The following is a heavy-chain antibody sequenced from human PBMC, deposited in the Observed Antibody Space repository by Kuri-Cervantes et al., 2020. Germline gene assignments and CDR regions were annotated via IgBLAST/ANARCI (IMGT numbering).Heavy chain of an antibody. CDR3: AKDRLAAPEGFEY. V-gene: IGHV3-30*02. D-gene: IGHD6-25*01. CDR1: GFTFSNYG. Sequence: GGSLRPSCAASGFTFSNYGMHWVRQAPGKGLEWVAFIRYDGSNKYYADSLKGRFTISRDNSKNTLYLQMNSLRAEDTAVYYCAKDRLAAPEGFEYWGQGTLVTVSS. J-gene: IGHJ4*02. CDR2: IRYDGSNK.